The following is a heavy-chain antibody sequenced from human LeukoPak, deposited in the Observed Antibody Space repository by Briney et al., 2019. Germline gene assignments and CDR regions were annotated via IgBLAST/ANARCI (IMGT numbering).Heavy chain of an antibody. J-gene: IGHJ6*02. V-gene: IGHV3-21*01. Sequence: GGSLRLSCAASGFTFSSYGMSWVRQAPGKGLEWVSSISGSSSYIYYADSVKGRFTISRDNAKKSLYLQMSSLRAEDTAVYYCAFYYYYGMDVWGQGTTVTVSS. CDR2: ISGSSSYI. CDR3: AFYYYYGMDV. CDR1: GFTFSSYG.